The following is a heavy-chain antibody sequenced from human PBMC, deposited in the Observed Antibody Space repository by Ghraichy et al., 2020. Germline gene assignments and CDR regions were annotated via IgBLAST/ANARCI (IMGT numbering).Heavy chain of an antibody. V-gene: IGHV3-48*02. CDR3: ARVRPSAYYYDSSGYYDY. CDR1: GFTFSSYS. J-gene: IGHJ4*02. Sequence: GESLRLSCAASGFTFSSYSMNWVRQAPGKGLEWVSYISSSSSTIYYADSVKGRFTISRDNAKNSLYLQMNSLRDEDTAVYYCARVRPSAYYYDSSGYYDYWGQGTLVTVSS. CDR2: ISSSSSTI. D-gene: IGHD3-22*01.